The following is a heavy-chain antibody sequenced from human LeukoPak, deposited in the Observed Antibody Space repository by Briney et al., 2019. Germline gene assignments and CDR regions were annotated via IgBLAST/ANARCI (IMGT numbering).Heavy chain of an antibody. CDR3: ARDPPPNTYYYGSGAQGDY. Sequence: ASVKVSCKASGYTFTGYYMHWVRQAPGQGLEWMGWINPNSGGTNYAQKFQGRVTMTRDTSISTAYMELSRLRSDDTAVYYCARDPPPNTYYYGSGAQGDYWGQGPLLTVSS. CDR2: INPNSGGT. V-gene: IGHV1-2*02. CDR1: GYTFTGYY. D-gene: IGHD3-10*01. J-gene: IGHJ4*02.